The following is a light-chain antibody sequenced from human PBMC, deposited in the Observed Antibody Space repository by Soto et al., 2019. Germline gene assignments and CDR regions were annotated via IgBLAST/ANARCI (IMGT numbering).Light chain of an antibody. J-gene: IGKJ1*01. CDR3: QQYYSYPWT. CDR1: QGISSY. Sequence: AIRMTQSPSSFSASTGDRFTITCRASQGISSYLAWYQQKPGKAPKLLIYAASTLQSGVPSRFSGSGSGTDFTLTINSLQPDDFATYYCQQYYSYPWTFGQGTKVDI. CDR2: AAS. V-gene: IGKV1-8*01.